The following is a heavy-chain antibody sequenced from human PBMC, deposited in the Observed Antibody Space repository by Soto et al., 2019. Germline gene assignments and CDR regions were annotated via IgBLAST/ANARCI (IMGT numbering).Heavy chain of an antibody. J-gene: IGHJ4*02. D-gene: IGHD2-21*02. Sequence: QITLKESGPTLVKPTQTLTLTCNFSGFSLSTSGVGVGWIRQPPGKALEWLALIYWDDDKRYSPSLKSRLTITKDTSKNQVVLTMTNMDPVDTATYYCARRQTYCGGNCYSGFDYWGQGTLVTVSS. CDR2: IYWDDDK. CDR3: ARRQTYCGGNCYSGFDY. V-gene: IGHV2-5*02. CDR1: GFSLSTSGVG.